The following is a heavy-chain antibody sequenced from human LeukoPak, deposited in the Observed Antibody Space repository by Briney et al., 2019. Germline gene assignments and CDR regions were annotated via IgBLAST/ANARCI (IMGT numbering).Heavy chain of an antibody. CDR1: GFTFSNYA. J-gene: IGHJ4*02. CDR3: ARDSTYYYDSGSSGPHYFDN. CDR2: ISAGGTYE. V-gene: IGHV3-30*01. Sequence: GGSLRLSCAASGFTFSNYAMHWVRQAPGKGLEWVSLISAGGTYEYYADSVKGRFTISRDNSKNTLYLQLNSLRAEDTAVYYCARDSTYYYDSGSSGPHYFDNWGQGTLVTVSS. D-gene: IGHD3-10*01.